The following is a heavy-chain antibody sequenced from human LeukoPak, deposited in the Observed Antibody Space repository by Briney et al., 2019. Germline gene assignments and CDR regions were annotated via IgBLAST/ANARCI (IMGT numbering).Heavy chain of an antibody. CDR1: GGSISSYY. D-gene: IGHD6-25*01. CDR2: IYTSGST. CDR3: ARDAVGAVTSAEYFQH. J-gene: IGHJ1*01. V-gene: IGHV4-4*07. Sequence: PSETLSLTCTVSGGSISSYYLSWIRQPAGKGLEWIGRIYTSGSTNYNPSLKSRVTMSVDTSKNQFSLKLSSVTAADTAVYYCARDAVGAVTSAEYFQHWGQGTLVTVSS.